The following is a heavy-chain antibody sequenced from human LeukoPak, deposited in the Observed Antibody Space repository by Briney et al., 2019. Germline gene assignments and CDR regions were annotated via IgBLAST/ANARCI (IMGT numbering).Heavy chain of an antibody. J-gene: IGHJ4*02. CDR1: AFPFSTYS. V-gene: IGHV3-21*05. CDR2: INGNSRYI. D-gene: IGHD2-2*01. CDR3: ATPRPEGGACDY. Sequence: PGGSLRLTCAVSAFPFSTYSGAWVRQAPGKGLEWLSYINGNSRYIKYADSVKGRFIISRDNAKNSLYLQMNSLRVDDTAVYYCATPRPEGGACDYWGQGTLVTVSS.